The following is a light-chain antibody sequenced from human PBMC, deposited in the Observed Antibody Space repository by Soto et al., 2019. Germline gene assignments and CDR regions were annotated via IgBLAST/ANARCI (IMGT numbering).Light chain of an antibody. CDR3: QQFSNSPT. CDR1: QSVSSSY. V-gene: IGKV3-20*01. CDR2: GAS. J-gene: IGKJ2*01. Sequence: IVLTQSPGTLSLSPGDRATLSCRASQSVSSSYLAWYQQNPGQAPRLLIYGASSRATGTPDRFSGSGSGTDFNLTISRLEPEDFAVYYCQQFSNSPTFGQGTKLEIK.